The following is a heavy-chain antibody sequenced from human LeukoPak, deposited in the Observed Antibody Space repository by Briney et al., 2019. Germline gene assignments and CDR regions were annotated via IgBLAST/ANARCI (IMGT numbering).Heavy chain of an antibody. J-gene: IGHJ3*02. CDR2: IYHSGST. D-gene: IGHD3-10*01. CDR1: GGSISTGGYY. V-gene: IGHV4-30-2*01. Sequence: SETLSLTCTVSGGSISTGGYYWSWIRQPPGKGLEWIGYIYHSGSTYYNPSLKSRVTISVDRSKNRFSLKLSSVTAADTAVYYCARVPLYYGSGSYYTRGLDIWGQGTMVTVSS. CDR3: ARVPLYYGSGSYYTRGLDI.